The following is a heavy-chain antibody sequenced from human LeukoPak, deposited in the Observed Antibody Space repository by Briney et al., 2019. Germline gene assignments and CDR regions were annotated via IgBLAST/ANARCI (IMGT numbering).Heavy chain of an antibody. D-gene: IGHD2-2*02. Sequence: ASGKVSCKTSGYSFTSQDMHWVRQAPGQSLEWMGCINPGNGDTKYSQEFQGRVTITRDTSATTAYMELSSLRSDDMAVYYCTLYNYWGQGTLVTVSS. V-gene: IGHV1-3*03. J-gene: IGHJ4*02. CDR1: GYSFTSQD. CDR2: INPGNGDT. CDR3: TLYNY.